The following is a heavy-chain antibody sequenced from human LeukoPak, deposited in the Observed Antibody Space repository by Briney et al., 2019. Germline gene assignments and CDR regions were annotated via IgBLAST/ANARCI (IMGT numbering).Heavy chain of an antibody. Sequence: PSETLSLTCAVYGESFSGYYWCWIHQPPGKGLEWIGEINHSGSTNYNPSLKSRVTISVDTSKNQFSLKLSSVTAADTAVYYCASRLAARPFDPWGQGTLVTVSS. CDR3: ASRLAARPFDP. J-gene: IGHJ5*02. CDR2: INHSGST. CDR1: GESFSGYY. V-gene: IGHV4-34*01. D-gene: IGHD6-6*01.